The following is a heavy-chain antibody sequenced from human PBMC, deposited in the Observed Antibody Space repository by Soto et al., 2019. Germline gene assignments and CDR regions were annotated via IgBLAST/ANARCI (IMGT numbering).Heavy chain of an antibody. CDR2: IYYSGST. V-gene: IGHV4-59*01. D-gene: IGHD3-9*01. CDR3: ARGTGLRYFDSDAYYGMDV. J-gene: IGHJ6*02. CDR1: GGSISSYY. Sequence: SETLSLTCTVSGGSISSYYWSWIRQPPGKGLEWIGYIYYSGSTNYNPSLKSRVTISVDTSKNQFSLKLSSVTAADTAVYYCARGTGLRYFDSDAYYGMDVWGQGTTVTVSS.